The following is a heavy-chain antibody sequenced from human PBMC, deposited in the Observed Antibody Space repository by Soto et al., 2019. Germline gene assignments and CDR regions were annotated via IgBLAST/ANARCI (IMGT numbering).Heavy chain of an antibody. V-gene: IGHV4-4*02. CDR1: SGSISSSNW. CDR3: ASHLVMTGTRGFDH. CDR2: IAHTENT. Sequence: SETLSLTCAVSSGSISSSNWWSWVRQPPGKGLEWIGEIAHTENTNYNPSLKSRVTISVDKSKNQFSLRLTSVTAADTAVYYCASHLVMTGTRGFDHWGQGILVTVSS. J-gene: IGHJ4*02. D-gene: IGHD3-9*01.